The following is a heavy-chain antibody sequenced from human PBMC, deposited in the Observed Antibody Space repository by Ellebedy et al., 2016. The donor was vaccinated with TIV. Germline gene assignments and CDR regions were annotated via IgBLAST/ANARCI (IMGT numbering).Heavy chain of an antibody. J-gene: IGHJ4*02. V-gene: IGHV3-23*01. CDR1: GFTFSSYA. D-gene: IGHD2-8*02. CDR3: ARRGYCTGGGFASVPFDY. Sequence: PGGSLRLSCAASGFTFSSYAMTWVRQAPGKGLEWVSSISGGGGSTYYADSVKGRFTISRDNSKNTLYLQMNSLRAEDTAVYYCARRGYCTGGGFASVPFDYWGQGTLVTVSS. CDR2: ISGGGGST.